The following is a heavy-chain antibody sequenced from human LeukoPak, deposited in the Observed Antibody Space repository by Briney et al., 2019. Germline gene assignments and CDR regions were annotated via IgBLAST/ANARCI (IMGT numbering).Heavy chain of an antibody. Sequence: LEWIGYIYHSGSTYYNPSLKSRVTISVDRSKNQFSLKLSSVTAADTAVYYCARVSTGWFDPWGQGTLVTVSS. J-gene: IGHJ5*02. CDR3: ARVSTGWFDP. V-gene: IGHV4-30-2*01. CDR2: IYHSGST. D-gene: IGHD4-17*01.